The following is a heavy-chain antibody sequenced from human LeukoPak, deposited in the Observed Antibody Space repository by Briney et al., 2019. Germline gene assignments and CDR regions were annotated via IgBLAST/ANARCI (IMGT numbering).Heavy chain of an antibody. J-gene: IGHJ6*02. D-gene: IGHD3-10*02. CDR1: GFTFSTYA. Sequence: GGSLRLSCAASGFTFSTYAMSWVRQTPEKGLERVSTISGSGGGTYYADSVKGRFTISRDDSRNTLYLQMKSLRAEDTAVYYCARDLHYYVAMDVWGQGTTVTVSS. CDR2: ISGSGGGT. CDR3: ARDLHYYVAMDV. V-gene: IGHV3-23*01.